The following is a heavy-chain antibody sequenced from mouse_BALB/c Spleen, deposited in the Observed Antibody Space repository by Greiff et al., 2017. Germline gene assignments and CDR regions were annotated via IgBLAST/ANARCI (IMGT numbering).Heavy chain of an antibody. D-gene: IGHD4-1*02. CDR2: IWSDGST. Sequence: QVQLKESGPDLVAPSQSLSITCTVSGFSLTSYGVHWVRQPPGKGLEWLVVIWSDGSTTYNSALKSRLSISKDNSKSLVFLKMNSLQTDDTAMYYCARHNWEGYAMDYWGQGTSVTVSS. CDR1: GFSLTSYG. CDR3: ARHNWEGYAMDY. V-gene: IGHV2-6-2*01. J-gene: IGHJ4*01.